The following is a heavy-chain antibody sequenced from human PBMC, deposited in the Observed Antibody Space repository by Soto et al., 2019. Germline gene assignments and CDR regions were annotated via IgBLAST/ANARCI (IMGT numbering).Heavy chain of an antibody. V-gene: IGHV3-30*18. CDR1: GFTFISYG. CDR2: ISYDGSNK. CDR3: AKGSGGDYVGFDY. D-gene: IGHD4-17*01. Sequence: QVQLVESGGGVVQPGRSLRLSCAASGFTFISYGMHWVRQAPGKVLEWVAVISYDGSNKYYADSVKGRFTIPRDNSKNTLYLKMNSLRAEYTAVYYCAKGSGGDYVGFDYWGQGTLVTVSS. J-gene: IGHJ4*02.